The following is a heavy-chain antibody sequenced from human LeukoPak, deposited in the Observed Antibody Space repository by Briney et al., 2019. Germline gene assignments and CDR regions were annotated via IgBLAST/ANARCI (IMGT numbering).Heavy chain of an antibody. V-gene: IGHV3-30*18. CDR2: ISYDGSNK. CDR3: ANGRGAYGDYGLDY. D-gene: IGHD4-17*01. Sequence: GRSLRLSCAASGFTFSSYGMHWVRQAPGKGLEWVAVISYDGSNKYYADSVKGRFTISRDNSKNTLYLQMNSQRAEDTAVYYCANGRGAYGDYGLDYWGQGTLVTVSS. CDR1: GFTFSSYG. J-gene: IGHJ4*02.